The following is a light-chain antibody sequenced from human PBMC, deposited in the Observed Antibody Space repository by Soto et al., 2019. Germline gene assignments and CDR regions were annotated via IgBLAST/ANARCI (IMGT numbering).Light chain of an antibody. V-gene: IGLV1-36*01. Sequence: QSVLTQPPSVSEAPRQRVTISCSGGSSNIGNNAVNWYQQLPGKAPKLLIYYDDLLPSGVSDRFSGSKSGPSASLAISGLQSEDEADYYCAAWDDSLNGVVFGGGTKLTVL. J-gene: IGLJ2*01. CDR3: AAWDDSLNGVV. CDR1: SSNIGNNA. CDR2: YDD.